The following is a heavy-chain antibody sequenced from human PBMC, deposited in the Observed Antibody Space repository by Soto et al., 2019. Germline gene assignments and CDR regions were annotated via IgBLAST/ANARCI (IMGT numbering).Heavy chain of an antibody. CDR3: ARSHVEMATIDYWYFDL. CDR2: IIPILGIA. V-gene: IGHV1-69*02. J-gene: IGHJ2*01. D-gene: IGHD5-12*01. CDR1: GGTFSSYT. Sequence: QVQLVQSGAEVKKPGSSVKVSCKASGGTFSSYTISWVRQAPGQGLEWMGRIIPILGIANYAQKFQGRVTITADKSTSTAYMELSSLRSEDTAVYYCARSHVEMATIDYWYFDLWGRGTLVTVSS.